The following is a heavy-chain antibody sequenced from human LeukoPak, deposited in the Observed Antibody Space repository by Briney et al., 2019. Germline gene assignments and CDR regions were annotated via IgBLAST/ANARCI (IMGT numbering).Heavy chain of an antibody. D-gene: IGHD2-21*01. J-gene: IGHJ4*02. Sequence: ASVKVSCKVSGYTLTELSMHWVRQAPGKGLEWMGGFDPEDGETIYAQKFQGRVTMTEDTSTDTAYMELSSLRSEDTAVYYCATGSIAYCGGDCYSRYWGQGTLVTVSS. CDR1: GYTLTELS. CDR2: FDPEDGET. V-gene: IGHV1-24*01. CDR3: ATGSIAYCGGDCYSRY.